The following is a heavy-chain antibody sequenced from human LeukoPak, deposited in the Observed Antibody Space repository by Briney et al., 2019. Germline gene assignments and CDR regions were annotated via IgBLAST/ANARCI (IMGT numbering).Heavy chain of an antibody. CDR1: GYTFTSYD. Sequence: ASVKVSCKASGYTFTSYDINWVRQAPGQGLEWMGWMNPNSGNTGYAQKFQGRVTMTRNTSISTAYMELSSLRSEDTAVYYCARRLARQQPSGLIDRRYYYYYYMDVWGKGTTLTVSS. CDR3: ARRLARQQPSGLIDRRYYYYYYMDV. J-gene: IGHJ6*03. V-gene: IGHV1-8*01. D-gene: IGHD6-13*01. CDR2: MNPNSGNT.